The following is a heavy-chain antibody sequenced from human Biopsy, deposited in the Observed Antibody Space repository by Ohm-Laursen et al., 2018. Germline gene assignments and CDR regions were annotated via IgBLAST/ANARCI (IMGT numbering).Heavy chain of an antibody. CDR2: IDPKSGGT. J-gene: IGHJ5*01. D-gene: IGHD3-3*01. CDR3: ARELGDFWGGRQFDF. CDR1: GFSFTGYY. V-gene: IGHV1-2*02. Sequence: ATVKISCKASGFSFTGYYIHWVRQAPGQGLEWMGWIDPKSGGTNYAQKFQGRVTMTRDTSISTTYMELRRLTSDDTAVFYCARELGDFWGGRQFDFWGQGTLVTVSS.